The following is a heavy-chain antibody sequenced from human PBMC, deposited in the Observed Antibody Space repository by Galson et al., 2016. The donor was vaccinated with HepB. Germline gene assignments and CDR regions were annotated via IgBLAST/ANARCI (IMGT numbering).Heavy chain of an antibody. V-gene: IGHV3-30-3*01. CDR3: AKGQGEDYYYMDV. J-gene: IGHJ6*03. Sequence: SLRLSCAASGFTFSTYAMHWVRQAPGKGLEWVAIISYNGSNKYCADSVKGRFTISRDNSRNTLYLQMNSLRAEDTAIYYCAKGQGEDYYYMDVWGKGTTVTVSS. CDR2: ISYNGSNK. CDR1: GFTFSTYA.